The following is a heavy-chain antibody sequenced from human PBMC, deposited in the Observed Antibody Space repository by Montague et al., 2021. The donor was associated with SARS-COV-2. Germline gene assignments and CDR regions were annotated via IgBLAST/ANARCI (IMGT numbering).Heavy chain of an antibody. CDR1: GGSISSGNYY. CDR3: AREVGRYYDWRADP. CDR2: IYTSGST. D-gene: IGHD1-26*01. Sequence: TLSLTCTVSGGSISSGNYYWGWIRQPPGKGLEWIGRIYTSGSTNYNPSLKSRVTISADTSKNQFSLKLSPMTAADTAVYYCAREVGRYYDWRADPWGQGTLVTVSS. V-gene: IGHV4-61*02. J-gene: IGHJ5*02.